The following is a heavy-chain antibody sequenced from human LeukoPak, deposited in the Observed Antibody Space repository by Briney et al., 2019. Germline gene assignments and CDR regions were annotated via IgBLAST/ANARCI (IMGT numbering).Heavy chain of an antibody. CDR1: GFTFTDYY. D-gene: IGHD3-3*01. CDR3: AKATNDFWSGTTLPFDP. CDR2: INPNSGGT. V-gene: IGHV1-2*02. J-gene: IGHJ5*02. Sequence: ASVKVSCKASGFTFTDYYIHWVRQAPAQGLEWMGWINPNSGGTNYPQKFQGRVTMARDKSISTAFMELANLRSDDTAVYYCAKATNDFWSGTTLPFDPWGQGTLVTASS.